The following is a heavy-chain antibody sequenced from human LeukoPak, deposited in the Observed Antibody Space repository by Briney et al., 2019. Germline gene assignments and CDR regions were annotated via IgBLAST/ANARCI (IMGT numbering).Heavy chain of an antibody. J-gene: IGHJ6*02. D-gene: IGHD3-10*01. CDR1: GFTFSSYG. CDR2: IWYDGSNK. Sequence: GRSLRLSCAASGFTFSSYGMHWVRQAPGKGLEWVAVIWYDGSNKYYADSVKGRFSISRDNSKNTLYLQMNSLRSEDTAVYYCARELYCTNGVCHLNYYGSGSYFQGQYYYYGMDVWGQGTTVTVSS. V-gene: IGHV3-33*01. CDR3: ARELYCTNGVCHLNYYGSGSYFQGQYYYYGMDV.